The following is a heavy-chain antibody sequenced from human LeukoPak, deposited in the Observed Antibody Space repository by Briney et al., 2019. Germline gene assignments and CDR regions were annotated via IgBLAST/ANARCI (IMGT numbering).Heavy chain of an antibody. CDR3: TRGIWSSHNKDYYFDY. Sequence: ASVKVSCKASGYTFTNYAMNWVRQAPGQRLEWMGWINAGNGNTKSSQRFQDRVTITRDTSASTAYMELNSPRSEDTAVYYCTRGIWSSHNKDYYFDYWGQGSLVTVSS. V-gene: IGHV1-3*01. D-gene: IGHD2-2*01. CDR1: GYTFTNYA. CDR2: INAGNGNT. J-gene: IGHJ4*02.